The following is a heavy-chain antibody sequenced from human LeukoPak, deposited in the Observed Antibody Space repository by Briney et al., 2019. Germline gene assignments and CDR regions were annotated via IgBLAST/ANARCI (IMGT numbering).Heavy chain of an antibody. V-gene: IGHV4-4*02. J-gene: IGHJ5*02. D-gene: IGHD5-18*01. CDR3: ARDYRWIQLWANWFDP. CDR1: GGSISSSNW. CDR2: IYYSGST. Sequence: SGTLSLTCAVSGGSISSSNWWSWVRQPPGKGLEWIGEIYYSGSTNYNPSLKSRVTISVDKSKNQFSLKLSSVTAADTAVYYCARDYRWIQLWANWFDPWGQGTLVTVSS.